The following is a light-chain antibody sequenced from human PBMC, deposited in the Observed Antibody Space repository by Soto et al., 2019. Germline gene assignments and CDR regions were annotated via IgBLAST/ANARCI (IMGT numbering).Light chain of an antibody. CDR1: QSVSSSY. CDR2: GAS. CDR3: QQYGSSPPWT. V-gene: IGKV3-20*01. J-gene: IGKJ1*01. Sequence: EIVFTQSPGTLSLSPGERATLSCRASQSVSSSYLAWYQQKPGQAPRLLIYGASSRATGIPDRFSGSGSGTDFTLTISRLXPEDFAVYYCQQYGSSPPWTFGQGTKVDTK.